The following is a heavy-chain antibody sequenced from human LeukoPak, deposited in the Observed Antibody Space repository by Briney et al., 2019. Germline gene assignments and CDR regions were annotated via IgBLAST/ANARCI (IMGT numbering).Heavy chain of an antibody. CDR3: TREPYPAGFDP. Sequence: SQTLSLTCTVSGGSISSGGYYWSWIRQHPGKGLEWIGYIYYSGSTYYNPSLKSRVTISVDTSKNQFSLKLSSVTAADTAVYYCTREPYPAGFDPWGQGTLVTVSS. J-gene: IGHJ5*02. V-gene: IGHV4-31*03. CDR2: IYYSGST. CDR1: GGSISSGGYY.